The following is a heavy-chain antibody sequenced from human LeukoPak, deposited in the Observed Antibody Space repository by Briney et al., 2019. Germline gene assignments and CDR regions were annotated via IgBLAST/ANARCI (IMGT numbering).Heavy chain of an antibody. Sequence: GGSLRLSCAASGFNFNSYAMSWVRQAPGRGREWVSAVVGSGATTYYADSVKGRFTISRDNSKNTLYLQMNSLRAEDTAVYYCVKGRTGDWLLVHWGQGTLVTVSS. CDR2: VVGSGATT. CDR3: VKGRTGDWLLVH. V-gene: IGHV3-23*01. D-gene: IGHD3-9*01. CDR1: GFNFNSYA. J-gene: IGHJ4*01.